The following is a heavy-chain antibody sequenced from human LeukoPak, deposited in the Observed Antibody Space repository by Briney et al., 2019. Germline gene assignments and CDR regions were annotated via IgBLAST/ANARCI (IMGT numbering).Heavy chain of an antibody. CDR3: TTSSSGYAFNFDY. Sequence: GGSLRLSCAASGFTFSNAWMSWVRQAPGKGLEWVGRIKSKTDGGTTDYAAPVKGRFTISRDDSKNTLYLQMNSLKTEDTAVYYCTTSSSGYAFNFDYWGQGTLVTVSS. CDR1: GFTFSNAW. J-gene: IGHJ4*02. D-gene: IGHD5-12*01. CDR2: IKSKTDGGTT. V-gene: IGHV3-15*01.